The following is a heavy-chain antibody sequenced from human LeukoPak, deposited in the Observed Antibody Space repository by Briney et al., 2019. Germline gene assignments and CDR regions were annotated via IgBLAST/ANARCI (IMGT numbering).Heavy chain of an antibody. CDR1: GFTFDDYA. J-gene: IGHJ4*02. CDR3: ANSEGGSGYFDY. Sequence: PGRSLRLSCAASGFTFDDYAMHWVRQAPGKGLEWVSGISWNSGSIGYADSVKGRFTISRDNAKNSLYLQMNSLRAEDTALYYCANSEGGSGYFDYWGQGTLVTVSS. CDR2: ISWNSGSI. V-gene: IGHV3-9*01. D-gene: IGHD5-12*01.